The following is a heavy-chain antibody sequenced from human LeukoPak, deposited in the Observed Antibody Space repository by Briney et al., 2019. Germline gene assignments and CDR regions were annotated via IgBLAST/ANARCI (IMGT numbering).Heavy chain of an antibody. V-gene: IGHV4-31*03. Sequence: SQTLSLTCTASGGSISSGGYYWSWIRQHPGKGLEWIGYIYYSGSTYYNPSLKSRVTISVDTSKNQLPLKLSSVTAADTAVYYCARGKQYYYGSGSYWARRYFDLWGRGTLVTVSS. CDR2: IYYSGST. J-gene: IGHJ2*01. CDR1: GGSISSGGYY. D-gene: IGHD3-10*01. CDR3: ARGKQYYYGSGSYWARRYFDL.